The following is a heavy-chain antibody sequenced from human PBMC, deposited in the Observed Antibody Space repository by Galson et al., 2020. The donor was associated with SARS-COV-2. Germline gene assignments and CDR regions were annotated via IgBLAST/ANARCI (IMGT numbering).Heavy chain of an antibody. CDR3: ARETGPIVVVPGALAPYYGLDV. CDR2: IYTTGST. D-gene: IGHD2-2*01. V-gene: IGHV4-61*02. J-gene: IGHJ6*02. CDR1: GGSISRGSYY. Sequence: SETLSLTCTVSGGSISRGSYYWSWIRQPAGKGLEWIGRIYTTGSTNYNLSLKNRVTISLDTSKNQFSLKLTSVTAADTAVYFCARETGPIVVVPGALAPYYGLDVWGQGTTVTVSS.